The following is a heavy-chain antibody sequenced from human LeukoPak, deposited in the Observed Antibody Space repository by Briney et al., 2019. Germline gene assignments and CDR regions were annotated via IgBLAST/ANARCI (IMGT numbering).Heavy chain of an antibody. CDR1: GGSITNYF. CDR3: ARYSSSVLAAGGTSRWFDP. Sequence: KPSETLSLTCTVSGGSITNYFWSWIRQPPGKGLEGIGYIYSSGSTNYNPSLKSRVTISIDTSKNQFSLRLSSVTAADTAIYYCARYSSSVLAAGGTSRWFDPWGQGTLVTVSS. CDR2: IYSSGST. D-gene: IGHD6-13*01. V-gene: IGHV4-4*09. J-gene: IGHJ5*02.